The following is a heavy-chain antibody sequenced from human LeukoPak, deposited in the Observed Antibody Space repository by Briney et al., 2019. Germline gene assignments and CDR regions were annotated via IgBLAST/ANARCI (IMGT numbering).Heavy chain of an antibody. CDR1: GFTFRDYY. Sequence: GGSLRLSCAASGFTFRDYYMSWIRQAPGKGLECISYITTSGSTIYYADSVKGRFTIPRDNAKNSLYLQMNSLRAEDTAVYYCARDLKGRITIFGYWGQGTLVTVSS. D-gene: IGHD3-9*01. V-gene: IGHV3-11*04. CDR2: ITTSGSTI. CDR3: ARDLKGRITIFGY. J-gene: IGHJ4*02.